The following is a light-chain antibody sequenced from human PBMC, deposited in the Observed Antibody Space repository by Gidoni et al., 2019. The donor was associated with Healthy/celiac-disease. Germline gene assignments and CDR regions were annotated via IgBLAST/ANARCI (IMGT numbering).Light chain of an antibody. J-gene: IGKJ2*01. V-gene: IGKV3-15*01. CDR2: GAS. CDR3: HQYNNWPPYT. CDR1: QSVSSN. Sequence: EIVMTPSPATLSVSPGESATLSCRASQSVSSNLAWYQQKPGQAPRLLIYGASTRATGIPARFSGSGSGTEFTLTISSLQSEDFAVYYCHQYNNWPPYTFGQGTKLEIK.